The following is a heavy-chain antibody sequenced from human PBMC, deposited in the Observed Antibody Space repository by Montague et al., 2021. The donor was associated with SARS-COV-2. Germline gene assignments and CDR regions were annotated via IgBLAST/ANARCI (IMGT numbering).Heavy chain of an antibody. J-gene: IGHJ6*03. Sequence: SETLSLTCTVSGGSVSSSNYYWGWIRQPPGKGLEWIGSIHYSGSTYYKPSLKSRVTISLDTSKNQFSLKLNSVTAADTAVYYCSRGDFGVVIITYYYYYMDVWSKGTTVTVSS. V-gene: IGHV4-39*01. D-gene: IGHD3-3*01. CDR1: GGSVSSSNYY. CDR3: SRGDFGVVIITYYYYYMDV. CDR2: IHYSGST.